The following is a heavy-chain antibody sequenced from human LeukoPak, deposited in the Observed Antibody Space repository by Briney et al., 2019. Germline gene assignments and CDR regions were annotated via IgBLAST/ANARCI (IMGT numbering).Heavy chain of an antibody. CDR1: GFTVSSNY. Sequence: PGGSLRLSCAASGFTVSSNYMNWVRQAPGKGLEWVSIIYSGGTTSYADSVKGRFTIPRDSSENTLYLQMNSLRVEDTAVYYCTREVKKGIVAAGSRNYWGQGTLVTVSS. J-gene: IGHJ4*02. CDR3: TREVKKGIVAAGSRNY. D-gene: IGHD6-13*01. CDR2: IYSGGTT. V-gene: IGHV3-53*01.